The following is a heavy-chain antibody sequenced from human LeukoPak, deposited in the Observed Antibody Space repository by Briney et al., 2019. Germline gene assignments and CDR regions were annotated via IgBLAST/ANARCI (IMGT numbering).Heavy chain of an antibody. CDR2: LRTYSSYI. J-gene: IGHJ3*02. V-gene: IGHV3-21*01. D-gene: IGHD6-13*01. CDR1: GFTFSSYN. Sequence: GGSLTLSCAASGFTFSSYNMHWVRQAPGEGGEWVLFLRTYSSYIYYADAVKGRFTISRDNAKHSLYLQMNSLRAEDTAVYYRARDREYSRSWYGTGVDAFDTWGAGTMGTLSS. CDR3: ARDREYSRSWYGTGVDAFDT.